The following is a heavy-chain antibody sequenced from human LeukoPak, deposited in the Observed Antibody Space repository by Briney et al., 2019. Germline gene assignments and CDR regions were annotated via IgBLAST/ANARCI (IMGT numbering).Heavy chain of an antibody. CDR2: ISYDGSNK. J-gene: IGHJ6*02. V-gene: IGHV3-30*04. Sequence: GRSLRVSCAASGFTFNIYALHWVRQAPGKGLEWVARISYDGSNKYYADSVKGRLTISRDNSKNTLYLQMNSLRPEDTAMYYCARDTYDSIHGMDVWGQGTTVTVSS. CDR1: GFTFNIYA. D-gene: IGHD3-22*01. CDR3: ARDTYDSIHGMDV.